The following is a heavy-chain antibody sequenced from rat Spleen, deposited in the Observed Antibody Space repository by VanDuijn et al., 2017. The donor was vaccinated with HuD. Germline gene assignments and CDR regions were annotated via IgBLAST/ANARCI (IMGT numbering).Heavy chain of an antibody. J-gene: IGHJ3*01. D-gene: IGHD1-11*01. CDR3: TRHGGLRNWFAY. CDR2: ISTGSDNT. Sequence: EVQLVESGGGLVQPGRSLKLSCAASGFSFSNYDMASVRQAPTKGLEWIASISTGSDNTYYRGSVKGRFTIFRDDAKNIQYLQMDSLRSEDTATYYCTRHGGLRNWFAYWGQGTLVTVSS. V-gene: IGHV5S13*01. CDR1: GFSFSNYD.